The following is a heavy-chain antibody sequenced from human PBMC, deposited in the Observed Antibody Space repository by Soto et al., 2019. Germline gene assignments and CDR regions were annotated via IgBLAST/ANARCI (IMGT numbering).Heavy chain of an antibody. CDR3: ARHRHPRGTVGATSPLDP. J-gene: IGHJ5*02. CDR2: HYSGGST. V-gene: IGHV3-53*01. D-gene: IGHD1-26*01. CDR1: GFSVSSNY. Sequence: LRLSCAISGFSVSSNYLSWVRQAPGKGLEWVSVHYSGGSTYYADSVQGRFTISRDKSNNTLYLQMRRVRAEDTAVYFCARHRHPRGTVGATSPLDPWGQGTKVTVYS.